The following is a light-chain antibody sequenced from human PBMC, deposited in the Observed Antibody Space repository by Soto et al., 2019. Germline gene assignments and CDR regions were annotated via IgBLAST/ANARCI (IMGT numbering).Light chain of an antibody. CDR2: SVS. CDR3: QQSYSTLPIT. V-gene: IGKV1-39*01. Sequence: DIQMTQSPSSLSASIGDRVTITCRTSQRIENYLNWYQVKPGKAXNLXIYSVSSLHSGVPSRFSGSGSGTDFTLTISSLQPEDFANYYGQQSYSTLPITFGQGTRLEIK. J-gene: IGKJ5*01. CDR1: QRIENY.